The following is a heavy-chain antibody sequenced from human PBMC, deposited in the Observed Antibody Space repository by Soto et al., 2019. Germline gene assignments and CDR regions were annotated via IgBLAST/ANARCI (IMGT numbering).Heavy chain of an antibody. CDR3: AGGSDGYTD. CDR2: IYYSGST. Sequence: PSETLSLTCAVSGGSISSGDYSWNWIRQPPGRALEWIGYIYYSGSTNYNPSLKSRVTVSVDTSKNQFSLKLTSVTAADTAVYYCAGGSDGYTDWGQGTLVTVSS. V-gene: IGHV4-61*08. CDR1: GGSISSGDYS. J-gene: IGHJ4*02. D-gene: IGHD5-12*01.